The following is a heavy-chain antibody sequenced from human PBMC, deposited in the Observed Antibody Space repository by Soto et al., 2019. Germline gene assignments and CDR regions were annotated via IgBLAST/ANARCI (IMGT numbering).Heavy chain of an antibody. CDR3: AKGAEQWLGNYFDY. V-gene: IGHV3-30*18. D-gene: IGHD6-19*01. CDR1: GFTFSSYG. CDR2: ISYDGSNK. J-gene: IGHJ4*02. Sequence: GGSLRLSCAASGFTFSSYGMHWVRQAPGKGLEWVAVISYDGSNKYYADSVKGRFTISRDNSKNTLYLQMNSLRAEDTAVYYCAKGAEQWLGNYFDYWGQGTLVTVSS.